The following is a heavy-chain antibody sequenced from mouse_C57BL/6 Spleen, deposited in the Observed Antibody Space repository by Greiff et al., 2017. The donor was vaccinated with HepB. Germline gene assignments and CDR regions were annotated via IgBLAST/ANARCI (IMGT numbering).Heavy chain of an antibody. CDR1: GFTFSSYT. J-gene: IGHJ2*01. Sequence: EVKLVESGGGLVKPGGSLKLSCAASGFTFSSYTMSWVRQTPEKRLEWVATISGGGGNTYYPDSVKGRFTISRDNAKNTLYLQMSSLRSEDTALYYCARHGVVLYYFDYWGQGTTLTVSS. V-gene: IGHV5-9*01. D-gene: IGHD1-1*02. CDR2: ISGGGGNT. CDR3: ARHGVVLYYFDY.